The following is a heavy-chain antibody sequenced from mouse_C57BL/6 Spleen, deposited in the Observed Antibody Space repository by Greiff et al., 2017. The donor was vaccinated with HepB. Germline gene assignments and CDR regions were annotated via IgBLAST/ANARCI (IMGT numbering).Heavy chain of an antibody. D-gene: IGHD2-4*01. J-gene: IGHJ3*01. CDR1: GYTFTSYW. CDR3: ARLFYYDCDAFAY. CDR2: IDPSDSET. V-gene: IGHV1-52*01. Sequence: VQLQQPGAELVRPGSSVKLSCKASGYTFTSYWMHWVKQRPIQGLEWIGNIDPSDSETHYNQKFKDKATLTVDKSSSAAYMQLSSLTSEVSAVYYCARLFYYDCDAFAYWGQGTLVTVSA.